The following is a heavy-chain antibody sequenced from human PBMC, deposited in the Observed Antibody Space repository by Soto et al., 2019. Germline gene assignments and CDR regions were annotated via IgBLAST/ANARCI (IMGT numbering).Heavy chain of an antibody. CDR1: GFTFDGYW. CDR3: ARRNNFDY. V-gene: IGHV3-7*05. CDR2: IKYDGSAK. Sequence: EVQLVESGGGLVQPGGSLRLSCADSGFTFDGYWMNWVRQAPGKGLEWVDNIKYDGSAKNYVDSVKGRFTISRDNAKRSLYLQMDSLRAEDTAVYYCARRNNFDYWGQGHLVTVSS. J-gene: IGHJ4*02.